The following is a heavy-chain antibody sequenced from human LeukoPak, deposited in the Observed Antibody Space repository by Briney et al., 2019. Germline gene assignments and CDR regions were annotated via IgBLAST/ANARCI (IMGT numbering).Heavy chain of an antibody. CDR1: GGTFSGYA. J-gene: IGHJ3*02. CDR3: ARGDVEMATIDAFDI. Sequence: GASVKVSCEASGGTFSGYAISWVRQAPGQGLEWMGRIIPILGIANYAQKFQGRVTITADKSTSTAYMELSSLRSEDTAVYYCARGDVEMATIDAFDIWGQGTMVTVSS. V-gene: IGHV1-69*04. D-gene: IGHD5-24*01. CDR2: IIPILGIA.